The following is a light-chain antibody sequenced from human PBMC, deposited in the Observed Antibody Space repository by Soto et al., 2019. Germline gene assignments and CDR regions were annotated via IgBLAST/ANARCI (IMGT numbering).Light chain of an antibody. V-gene: IGLV1-40*01. CDR1: SSNIGAGYY. CDR2: GNS. J-gene: IGLJ3*02. Sequence: QSVLTQPPSVSGAPGQRVTISCTGSSSNIGAGYYVHWYQQLPGTAPKLLIYGNSNRPSGVPDRFSGSKSGTSASLAITGLQAEAEDDYYCQSYDSSLSGWVFGGGTKLTVL. CDR3: QSYDSSLSGWV.